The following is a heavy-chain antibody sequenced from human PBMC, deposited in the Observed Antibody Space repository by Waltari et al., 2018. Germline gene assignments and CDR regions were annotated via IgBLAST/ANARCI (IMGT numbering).Heavy chain of an antibody. CDR2: IYSGDTT. Sequence: EVQLVESGGGLVQPGGSLRPPCAASGSTASNHSLLWVRQAPGKGLEWVSIIYSGDTTLYGDYVRGRFTISRDSSKNTLDLQMNSLRADDTAVYYCARGRYGDYWGYWGQGTLVTVSS. D-gene: IGHD4-17*01. CDR3: ARGRYGDYWGY. CDR1: GSTASNHS. V-gene: IGHV3-66*01. J-gene: IGHJ4*02.